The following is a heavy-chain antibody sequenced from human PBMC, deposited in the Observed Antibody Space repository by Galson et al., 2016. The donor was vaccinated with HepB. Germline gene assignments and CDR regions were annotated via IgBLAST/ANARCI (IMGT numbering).Heavy chain of an antibody. D-gene: IGHD3-10*01. Sequence: SLRLSCAASGFTFSMYWMNWVRQAPGKGLEWVANIKQGGSEKYYVESVRGRFTNSRDNAKNSLFLQMNSLRADDTAVYYCARGRLTMVRGLNGYYFDLWGQGTLVTVSS. CDR3: ARGRLTMVRGLNGYYFDL. J-gene: IGHJ4*02. CDR2: IKQGGSEK. V-gene: IGHV3-7*03. CDR1: GFTFSMYW.